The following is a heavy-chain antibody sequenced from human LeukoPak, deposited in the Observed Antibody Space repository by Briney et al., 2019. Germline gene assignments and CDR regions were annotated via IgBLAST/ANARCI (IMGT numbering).Heavy chain of an antibody. D-gene: IGHD7-27*01. J-gene: IGHJ4*02. Sequence: GASVTVSCKASGYTFTVYYMHWVRQAPGQGLEWMGIINPSSGSTSYAQKFQDRVKMTRDTSRSTVYMELSSLRSEDTAVYYCARRAGDHYYFDYWGQGTLVTVSS. CDR3: ARRAGDHYYFDY. CDR2: INPSSGST. CDR1: GYTFTVYY. V-gene: IGHV1-46*01.